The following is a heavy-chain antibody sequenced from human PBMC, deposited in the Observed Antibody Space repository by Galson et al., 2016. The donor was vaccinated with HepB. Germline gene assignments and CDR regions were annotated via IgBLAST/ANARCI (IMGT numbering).Heavy chain of an antibody. CDR3: AGSESRRDGPIFDY. Sequence: SVKVSCKASGGTFSNYAISWLRQAPGQGLEWMGMIIPIFDTAIYAQTFQDRVTITADESTTTAYMELSSLRAEDTGVYFCAGSESRRDGPIFDYWGQGTMVTVSS. D-gene: IGHD5-24*01. CDR2: IIPIFDTA. J-gene: IGHJ4*02. CDR1: GGTFSNYA. V-gene: IGHV1-69*13.